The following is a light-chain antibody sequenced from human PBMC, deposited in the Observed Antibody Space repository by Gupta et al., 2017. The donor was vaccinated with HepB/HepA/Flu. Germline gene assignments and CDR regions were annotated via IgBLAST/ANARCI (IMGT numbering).Light chain of an antibody. V-gene: IGKV4-1*01. CDR3: QQYYTNPLT. CDR1: QGVLYSSNNKNY. Sequence: DIVLTPSPDSLPVSLGERATINCKSSQGVLYSSNNKNYLAWYQQKPGKPPKLLIYWASTREFGVPDRFSGSGSGTEFTLTISSLQAEDVGVYYCQQYYTNPLTFGGGTKVEVK. CDR2: WAS. J-gene: IGKJ4*01.